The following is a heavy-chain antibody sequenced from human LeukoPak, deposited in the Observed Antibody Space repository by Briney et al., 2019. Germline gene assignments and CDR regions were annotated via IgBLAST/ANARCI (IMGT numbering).Heavy chain of an antibody. CDR2: ISSSSYI. CDR1: GFTFSSFS. Sequence: GGPLRLSCAASGFTFSSFSMNWVRQAPGKGLEWVSSISSSSYIYYADSVKGRFTISRDNAKNSLYLQMNSLRAEDTAVYYCAPGGYGSGSYYFQHWGQGTLVTVSS. D-gene: IGHD3-10*01. CDR3: APGGYGSGSYYFQH. J-gene: IGHJ1*01. V-gene: IGHV3-21*01.